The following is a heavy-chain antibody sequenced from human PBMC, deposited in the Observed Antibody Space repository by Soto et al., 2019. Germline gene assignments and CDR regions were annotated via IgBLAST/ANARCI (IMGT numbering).Heavy chain of an antibody. D-gene: IGHD3-22*01. J-gene: IGHJ5*02. CDR2: IIPIFGTA. CDR1: GGTFSSYA. V-gene: IGHV1-69*13. Sequence: GASVKVSCKASGGTFSSYAISWVRQAPGQGLEWMGGIIPIFGTANYAQKFQGRVTITADESTSTAYMELSSLRSEDTAVYYCARNNERTTMIVFDPWGQGTLVTVSS. CDR3: ARNNERTTMIVFDP.